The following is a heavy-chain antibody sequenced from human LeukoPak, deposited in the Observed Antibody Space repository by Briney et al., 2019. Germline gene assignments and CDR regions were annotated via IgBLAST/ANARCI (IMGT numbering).Heavy chain of an antibody. CDR3: ARVGDTAMAHGGYYYMDV. V-gene: IGHV4-61*02. CDR1: GGSISSGSYY. Sequence: SQTLSLTCTVSGGSISSGSYYWSWIRQPAGKGLEWIGRIYTSGSTNYNPSLKSRVTISVDTSKNQFSLKLSSVTAADTAVYYCARVGDTAMAHGGYYYMDVWGKGTTVTVSS. D-gene: IGHD5-18*01. J-gene: IGHJ6*03. CDR2: IYTSGST.